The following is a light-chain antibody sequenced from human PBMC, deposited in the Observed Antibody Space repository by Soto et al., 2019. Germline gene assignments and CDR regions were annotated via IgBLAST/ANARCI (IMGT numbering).Light chain of an antibody. Sequence: EIVLTQSPGTLSLSPGERATLSCRASQSVSSSYLVWYQQKPGQAPRLLIYGASSRATGIPDRFSGSGSGTAFTLTISRLEPEDFAGYYCQQYGSSPYTFGGGTKVEIK. CDR1: QSVSSSY. V-gene: IGKV3-20*01. CDR3: QQYGSSPYT. J-gene: IGKJ4*01. CDR2: GAS.